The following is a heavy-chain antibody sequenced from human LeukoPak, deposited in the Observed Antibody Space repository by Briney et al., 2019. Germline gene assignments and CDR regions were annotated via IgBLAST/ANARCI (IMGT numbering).Heavy chain of an antibody. D-gene: IGHD6-19*01. V-gene: IGHV3-30-3*01. CDR2: ISYDGSNK. CDR1: GFTFSSYA. CDR3: ARVRAPSSGWDY. Sequence: PGRSLRLSCAASGFTFSSYAMHWVRQAPGKGLEWVAVISYDGSNKYYADSVKGRFTISRDNSKNTLYLQMNSLRAEDTAVYYCARVRAPSSGWDYWGQGTLVTVSS. J-gene: IGHJ4*02.